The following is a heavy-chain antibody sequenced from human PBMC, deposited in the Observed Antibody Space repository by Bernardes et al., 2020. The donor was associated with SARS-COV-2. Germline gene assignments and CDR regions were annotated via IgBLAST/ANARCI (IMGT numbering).Heavy chain of an antibody. CDR2: IYTGGST. V-gene: IGHV4-4*07. CDR3: ARENGDQLRSSVY. J-gene: IGHJ4*02. D-gene: IGHD2-2*01. Sequence: PESLSLTCTVSGGSTSAHYWSWVRQPAGKGLVWIGRIYTGGSTNYNPSPKSRVTLSVDMPKNQVSLNLTSVTAADTAVYYCARENGDQLRSSVYWGQGTLVTVS. CDR1: GGSTSAHY.